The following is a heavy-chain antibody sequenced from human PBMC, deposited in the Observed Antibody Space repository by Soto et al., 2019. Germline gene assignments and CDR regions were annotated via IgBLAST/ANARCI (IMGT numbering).Heavy chain of an antibody. CDR2: INHSGST. Sequence: SETLSLTCAVYGGSFSGYYWSWLRQPPGKGLEWIGEINHSGSTNYNPSLKSRVTISVDTSKNQFSLKLSSVTAADTAVYYCASAVKGITGTTNAGDYWGQGTLVTVSS. V-gene: IGHV4-34*01. CDR1: GGSFSGYY. CDR3: ASAVKGITGTTNAGDY. D-gene: IGHD1-7*01. J-gene: IGHJ4*02.